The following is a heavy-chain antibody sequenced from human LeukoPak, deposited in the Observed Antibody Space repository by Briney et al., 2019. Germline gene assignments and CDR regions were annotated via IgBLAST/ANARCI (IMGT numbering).Heavy chain of an antibody. D-gene: IGHD6-19*01. CDR1: GGSISNYY. CDR2: IYYSGST. CDR3: ARGWLVVSRFDY. J-gene: IGHJ4*02. Sequence: SETLSLTCTISGGSISNYYWSWIRQPPGKGLEWIGYIYYSGSTNYNPSLKSRVTISVDTSKNQFSLKLSSVTAADTAVYYCARGWLVVSRFDYWGQGTLVTVSS. V-gene: IGHV4-59*01.